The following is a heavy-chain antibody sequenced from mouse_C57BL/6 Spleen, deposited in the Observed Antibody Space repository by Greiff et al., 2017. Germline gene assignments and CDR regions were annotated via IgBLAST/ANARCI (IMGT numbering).Heavy chain of an antibody. CDR3: ARSGYSKRAMDY. CDR2: IDPSDSYP. J-gene: IGHJ4*01. D-gene: IGHD2-5*01. Sequence: QVQLQQPGAELVMPGASVKLSCKASGYTFTSYWMHWVKQRPGQGLEWIGEIDPSDSYPNYNQKFKGKSTLTVDKSSSTAYMQLSSLTSEDSAVYYCARSGYSKRAMDYWGQGTSVTVSS. V-gene: IGHV1-69*01. CDR1: GYTFTSYW.